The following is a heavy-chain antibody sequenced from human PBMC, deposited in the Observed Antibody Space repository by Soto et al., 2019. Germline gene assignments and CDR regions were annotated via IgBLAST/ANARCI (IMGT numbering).Heavy chain of an antibody. V-gene: IGHV3-23*01. J-gene: IGHJ4*01. CDR2: ISGSGGST. CDR3: AKVDTLYYYESSGYYPAH. D-gene: IGHD3-22*01. CDR1: GVTISSYA. Sequence: GGSLRLSCAACGVTISSYALSWVLEAPGKGLEWVSVISGSGGSTYYADSVKGRVTISRDNSKNTVYLQMNSLRAEDTAVYYCAKVDTLYYYESSGYYPAHWGHGTLVTVSS.